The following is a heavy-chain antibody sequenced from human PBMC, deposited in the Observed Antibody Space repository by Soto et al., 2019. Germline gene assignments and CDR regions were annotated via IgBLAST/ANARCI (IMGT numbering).Heavy chain of an antibody. CDR2: ISSSSSSI. D-gene: IGHD2-2*01. CDR1: GFTFSSYN. J-gene: IGHJ5*02. V-gene: IGHV3-21*01. Sequence: EVQLVESGGGLGKPGGSLRLSCAASGFTFSSYNMNWVRQAPGKGLEWVSYISSSSSSIYYADSVKGRFTISRDNTKNYLYLHMHSPGAEDADVYYCARPSQEGGTSHGLGPWGQGTLVTVSS. CDR3: ARPSQEGGTSHGLGP.